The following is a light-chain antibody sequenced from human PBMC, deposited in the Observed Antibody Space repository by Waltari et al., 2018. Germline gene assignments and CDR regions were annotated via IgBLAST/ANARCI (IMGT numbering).Light chain of an antibody. Sequence: SCTGTSSDVGSYNLVSWYQHHPGKAPKLIIYEVTKRPSGVSNRFSGSKSGNTASLTISGLQAEDETDYYCCSFVGSRTSLYVFGTGTKVSVL. CDR3: CSFVGSRTSLYV. V-gene: IGLV2-23*02. CDR2: EVT. J-gene: IGLJ1*01. CDR1: SSDVGSYNL.